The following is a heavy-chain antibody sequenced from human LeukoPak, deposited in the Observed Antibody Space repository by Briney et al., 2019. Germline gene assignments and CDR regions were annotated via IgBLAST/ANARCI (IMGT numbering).Heavy chain of an antibody. V-gene: IGHV1-69*05. J-gene: IGHJ6*03. CDR3: ARGTAMDLYYYYMDV. D-gene: IGHD5-18*01. CDR2: IIPIFGTA. CDR1: GGTFSSYA. Sequence: SVKVSCKASGGTFSSYAISWVRQAPGQGLEWMGGIIPIFGTANYAQKLQGRVTITTDESTSTAYMELSGLRSEDTAVYYCARGTAMDLYYYYMDVWGKGTTVTVSS.